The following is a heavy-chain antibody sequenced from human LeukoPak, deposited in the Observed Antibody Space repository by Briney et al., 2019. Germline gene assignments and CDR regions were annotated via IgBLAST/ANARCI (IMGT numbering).Heavy chain of an antibody. CDR2: IYPGDSDP. CDR1: GYSFTSYW. V-gene: IGHV5-51*01. D-gene: IGHD3-3*01. Sequence: GESLKISCKGSGYSFTSYWIGWVRQMPGKGLEWMGIIYPGDSDPRYSPSFQGQVTISADKSISTAYLQWSSLKASDTAMYYCARLTYNFWSGYSTGLDYWGQGTLVTVSS. J-gene: IGHJ4*02. CDR3: ARLTYNFWSGYSTGLDY.